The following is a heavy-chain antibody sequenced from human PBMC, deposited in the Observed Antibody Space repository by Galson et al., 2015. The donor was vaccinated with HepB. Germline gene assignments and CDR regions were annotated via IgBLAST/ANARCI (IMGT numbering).Heavy chain of an antibody. Sequence: SVKVSCKASGYTFPSYAISWVRQAPGQGLEWMGGIIPIFGTANYAQKLQGRVTMTTDTSTSTAYMELRSLRSDDTAVYYCARGGMTTVTTPGDYWGQGTLVTVSS. V-gene: IGHV1-18*01. CDR2: IIPIFGTA. J-gene: IGHJ4*02. D-gene: IGHD4-17*01. CDR1: GYTFPSYA. CDR3: ARGGMTTVTTPGDY.